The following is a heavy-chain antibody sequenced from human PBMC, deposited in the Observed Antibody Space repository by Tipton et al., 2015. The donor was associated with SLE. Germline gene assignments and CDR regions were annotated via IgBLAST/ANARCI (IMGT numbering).Heavy chain of an antibody. V-gene: IGHV4-39*07. Sequence: TLSLTCTVSGYSINNGSYYWGWIRQPPGKGLEWIGSFYIGNTYYNPSLKGRVTISVDTSKNQFSLRLNSVTAADTAVYYCARPGPYWGQGTLVTVSS. CDR3: ARPGPY. J-gene: IGHJ4*02. CDR1: GYSINNGSYY. CDR2: FYIGNT. D-gene: IGHD1-14*01.